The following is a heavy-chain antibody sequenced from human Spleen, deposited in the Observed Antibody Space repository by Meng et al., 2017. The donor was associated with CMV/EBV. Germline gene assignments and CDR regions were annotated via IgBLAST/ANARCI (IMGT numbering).Heavy chain of an antibody. Sequence: LSLTCAASGFSFNNAWMNWVRQAPGKGLEWVSSIGSSGSFIYYADSVKGRFTISRDNAQNSLYLQMNSLRAEDTAVYYCARERGSDVFYYYYAMDVWGQGTTVTVSS. V-gene: IGHV3-21*01. J-gene: IGHJ6*02. D-gene: IGHD3-3*01. CDR2: IGSSGSFI. CDR1: GFSFNNAW. CDR3: ARERGSDVFYYYYAMDV.